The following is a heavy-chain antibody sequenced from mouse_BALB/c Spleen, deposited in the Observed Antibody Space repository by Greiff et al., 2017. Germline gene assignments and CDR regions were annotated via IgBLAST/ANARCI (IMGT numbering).Heavy chain of an antibody. CDR3: ARVIVADYAMDY. CDR2: ISSGGST. CDR1: GFTFSSYA. D-gene: IGHD1-3*01. J-gene: IGHJ4*01. Sequence: EVQVVESGGGLVKPGGSLKLSCAASGFTFSSYAMSWVRQTPEKRLEWVASISSGGSTYYPDSVKGRFTISRDNARNILYLQMSSLRSEDTAMYYCARVIVADYAMDYWGQGTSVTVSS. V-gene: IGHV5-6-5*01.